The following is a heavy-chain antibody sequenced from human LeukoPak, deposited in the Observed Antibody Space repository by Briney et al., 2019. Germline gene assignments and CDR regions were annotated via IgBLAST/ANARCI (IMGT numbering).Heavy chain of an antibody. Sequence: SQTLSLTCAVSGGSISSGGYSWSWIRQPPGKGLEWTGYIYHSGSTYYNPSLKSRVTISVDRSKNQFSLKLSSVTAADTAVYYCARAVGNYYGSGSYYFDYWGQGTLVTVSS. CDR2: IYHSGST. J-gene: IGHJ4*02. D-gene: IGHD3-10*01. V-gene: IGHV4-30-2*01. CDR3: ARAVGNYYGSGSYYFDY. CDR1: GGSISSGGYS.